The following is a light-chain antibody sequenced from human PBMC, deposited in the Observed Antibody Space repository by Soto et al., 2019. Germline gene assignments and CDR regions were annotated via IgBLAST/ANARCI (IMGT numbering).Light chain of an antibody. CDR3: SSFTTINLYV. CDR1: SSDVGGYNY. V-gene: IGLV2-14*01. J-gene: IGLJ1*01. Sequence: QSALTQPASVSGSPGQSITISCSGTSSDVGGYNYVSWYQQHPGKAPKLMIYDVSYRPSGISSRFSGSKSDNTASLTISGLQAEDEAEYYCSSFTTINLYVFGTGTKLTVL. CDR2: DVS.